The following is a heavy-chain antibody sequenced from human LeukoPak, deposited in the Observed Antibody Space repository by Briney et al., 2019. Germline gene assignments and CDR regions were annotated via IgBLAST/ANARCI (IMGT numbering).Heavy chain of an antibody. D-gene: IGHD6-13*01. CDR2: IYPGDSDT. Sequence: GESLKISCKGSGYSFTSYWIGWVRQMPGKGLEWMGIIYPGDSDTRYSPSFQGQVTISADKSISTAYLQWSSLKASDTPMYYCARQKLAAAGDFDYWGQGTLVTVSS. J-gene: IGHJ4*02. CDR1: GYSFTSYW. CDR3: ARQKLAAAGDFDY. V-gene: IGHV5-51*01.